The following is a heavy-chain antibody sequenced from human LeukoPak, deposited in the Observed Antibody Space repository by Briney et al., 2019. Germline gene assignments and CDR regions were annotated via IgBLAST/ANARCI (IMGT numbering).Heavy chain of an antibody. J-gene: IGHJ4*02. D-gene: IGHD4-17*01. Sequence: PGRSLRLSCAASGFTFDDYAMHWVRQAPGKGLEWVSGTSWNSGSIGYADSVRGRFTISRDNAKNSLYLQMNSLRAEDTALYYCAKARAYDYGDPVDYWGQGTLVTVSS. CDR3: AKARAYDYGDPVDY. V-gene: IGHV3-9*01. CDR2: TSWNSGSI. CDR1: GFTFDDYA.